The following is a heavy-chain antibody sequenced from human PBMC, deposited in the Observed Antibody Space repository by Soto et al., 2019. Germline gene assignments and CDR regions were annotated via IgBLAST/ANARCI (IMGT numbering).Heavy chain of an antibody. CDR3: ARDPQVIAVAGRAWGYYYYGMDV. J-gene: IGHJ6*02. Sequence: SQTLSLTCAISGDRVSSTSAAWNWIRQSPSRGLEWLGRTYYRSKWYNDYAVSVKSRITINPDTSKNQFSLQLNSVTPEDTAVYYCARDPQVIAVAGRAWGYYYYGMDVWGQGTTVTVSS. V-gene: IGHV6-1*01. D-gene: IGHD6-19*01. CDR2: TYYRSKWYN. CDR1: GDRVSSTSAA.